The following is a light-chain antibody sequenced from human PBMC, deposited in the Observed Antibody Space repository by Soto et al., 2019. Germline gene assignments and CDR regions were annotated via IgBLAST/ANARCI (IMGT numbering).Light chain of an antibody. CDR2: GAS. V-gene: IGKV3-20*01. CDR1: QSVSSSY. J-gene: IGKJ4*01. Sequence: PGERATLSCRASQSVSSSYLAWYQQKPGQAPRLLICGASSRATGIPDRFSGSGSGTDFTLTISRLEPEDFALYYCQQYGNSPLTFGGGTKVDIK. CDR3: QQYGNSPLT.